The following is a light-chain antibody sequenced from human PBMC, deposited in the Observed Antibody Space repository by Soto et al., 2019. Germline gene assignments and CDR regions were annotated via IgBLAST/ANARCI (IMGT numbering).Light chain of an antibody. V-gene: IGLV2-14*01. CDR3: SSYASTTSQVL. J-gene: IGLJ2*01. Sequence: QSALTQPASVSGSPGQSIAISCFGTSSDTDSYKYISWYQQHPGKVPKLIIYEVRLRPSGVSSRFSGSKSGNTASLTISELQAEDEANYYCSSYASTTSQVLFGGGTKLTVL. CDR1: SSDTDSYKY. CDR2: EVR.